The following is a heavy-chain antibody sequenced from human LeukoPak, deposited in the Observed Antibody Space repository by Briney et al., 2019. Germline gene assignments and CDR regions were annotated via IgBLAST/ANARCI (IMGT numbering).Heavy chain of an antibody. CDR1: GFTFSSYA. CDR3: ARGTGGYTYGEFDY. CDR2: ISYDGSNK. D-gene: IGHD5-18*01. J-gene: IGHJ4*02. Sequence: GGSLRLSCAASGFTFSSYAMHWVRQAPGKGLEWVAVISYDGSNKYYADSVKGRFTISRDNSKNTLYLQMNSLRAEDTAVYYCARGTGGYTYGEFDYWGQGTLVTVSS. V-gene: IGHV3-30-3*01.